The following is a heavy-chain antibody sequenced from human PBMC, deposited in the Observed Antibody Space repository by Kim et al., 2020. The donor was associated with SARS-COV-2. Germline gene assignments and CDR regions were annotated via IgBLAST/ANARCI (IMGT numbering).Heavy chain of an antibody. Sequence: ASVKVSCKVSGYTLTELSMHWVRQAPGKGLEWMGGFDPEDGETIYAQKFQGRVTMTEDTSTDTAYMELSSLRSEDTAVYYCATDHHYDSSGDDAFDIWGQGTMVTVSS. J-gene: IGHJ3*02. D-gene: IGHD3-22*01. V-gene: IGHV1-24*01. CDR1: GYTLTELS. CDR2: FDPEDGET. CDR3: ATDHHYDSSGDDAFDI.